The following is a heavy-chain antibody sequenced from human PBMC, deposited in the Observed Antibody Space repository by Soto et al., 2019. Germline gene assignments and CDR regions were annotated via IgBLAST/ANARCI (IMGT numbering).Heavy chain of an antibody. J-gene: IGHJ5*02. CDR2: ISSSSSTI. V-gene: IGHV3-48*02. Sequence: EVQLVESGGGLLQPGGSLRLSCASSGFTFSSYSMNWVRQAPGKGLEWVSYISSSSSTIYYADSVKGRFTISRDNAKNSLYMQMNSRRDEDTAVYYCARGARSSRWYFLEGLNWFDPWGQGTLVTDSS. D-gene: IGHD6-13*01. CDR1: GFTFSSYS. CDR3: ARGARSSRWYFLEGLNWFDP.